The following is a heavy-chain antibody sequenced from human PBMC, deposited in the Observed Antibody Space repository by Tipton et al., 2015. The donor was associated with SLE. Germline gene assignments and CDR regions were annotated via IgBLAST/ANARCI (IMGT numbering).Heavy chain of an antibody. Sequence: LRLSCTVSGDSISSSGYYWAWIRQPPGKGLEWIGSISYSGSTYYNPSLKSRVTVSVDTSKYQFSLTLSSVTAADTAVYYCARGLYYDIPYWFGSWGQGSLVTVSS. CDR2: ISYSGST. D-gene: IGHD3-9*01. V-gene: IGHV4-39*07. J-gene: IGHJ5*01. CDR1: GDSISSSGYY. CDR3: ARGLYYDIPYWFGS.